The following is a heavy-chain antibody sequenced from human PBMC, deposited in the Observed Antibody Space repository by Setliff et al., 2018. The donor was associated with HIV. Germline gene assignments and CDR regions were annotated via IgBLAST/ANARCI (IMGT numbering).Heavy chain of an antibody. V-gene: IGHV1-18*01. CDR1: GYTFRSYD. J-gene: IGHJ4*02. CDR2: ISTSNGNT. D-gene: IGHD4-17*01. CDR3: ASAPLTTVTTGPRYYLDS. Sequence: ASVKVSCKASGYTFRSYDIIWVRQAPGQGPEWMGWISTSNGNTHYVESLQGRVTMTTDTSTGTAYMELRSLRSDDTAVYYCASAPLTTVTTGPRYYLDSWGQGTLVTVSS.